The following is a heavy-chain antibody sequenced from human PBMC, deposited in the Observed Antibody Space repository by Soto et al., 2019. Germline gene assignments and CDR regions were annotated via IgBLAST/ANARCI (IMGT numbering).Heavy chain of an antibody. J-gene: IGHJ4*02. D-gene: IGHD6-6*01. CDR1: GGSISSGGYY. V-gene: IGHV4-31*03. Sequence: QVQLQESGPGLVKPSQTLSLTCTVSGGSISSGGYYWSWIRQHPGKGLEWIGYISYSGSTYYNPSLKSRVTISVDTSKNQFSLKLSSVTAADTAVYYCARVNISSSSSYYFDYWGQGTLVTVSS. CDR2: ISYSGST. CDR3: ARVNISSSSSYYFDY.